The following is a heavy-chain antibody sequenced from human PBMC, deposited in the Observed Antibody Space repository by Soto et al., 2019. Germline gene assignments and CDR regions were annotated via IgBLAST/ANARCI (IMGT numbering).Heavy chain of an antibody. D-gene: IGHD3-22*01. CDR2: IKQDGSEK. J-gene: IGHJ4*02. CDR3: ARDYYDSSGSNQYYFDY. V-gene: IGHV3-7*04. CDR1: GFTFSSYW. Sequence: GGSLRLSCAASGFTFSSYWMSWVRQAPGKGLEWLANIKQDGSEKYYVDSVKGRFTISRDNAKNSLYLQMNSLRAEDTAVYYCARDYYDSSGSNQYYFDYWGQGTLVTVSS.